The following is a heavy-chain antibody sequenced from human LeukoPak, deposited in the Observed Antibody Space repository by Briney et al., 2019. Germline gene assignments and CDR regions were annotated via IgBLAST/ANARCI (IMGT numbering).Heavy chain of an antibody. CDR3: ARVPRGYSGYYFDY. J-gene: IGHJ4*02. D-gene: IGHD5-12*01. CDR1: GGTFSSYA. Sequence: ASVKVSCKASGGTFSSYAISWVRQAPGQGLEWMGRIIPILGIANYAQKFQGRVTITADKSTSTAYMELSSLRSEDTAVYYCARVPRGYSGYYFDYWGQGTLVTVSS. V-gene: IGHV1-69*04. CDR2: IIPILGIA.